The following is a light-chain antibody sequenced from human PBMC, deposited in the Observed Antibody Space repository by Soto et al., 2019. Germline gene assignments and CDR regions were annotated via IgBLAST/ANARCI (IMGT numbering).Light chain of an antibody. CDR1: SGHSSYA. Sequence: QPVLTQSPSASASLGASVKLTCTLSSGHSSYAITWHQQQPEKGPRYLMYLNSDGSHIKGDGIPDRFSGSSSGAERYLTISSLQSEDEADYYCQTWGTGIVVFGGGTKLTVL. V-gene: IGLV4-69*01. CDR2: LNSDGSH. CDR3: QTWGTGIVV. J-gene: IGLJ2*01.